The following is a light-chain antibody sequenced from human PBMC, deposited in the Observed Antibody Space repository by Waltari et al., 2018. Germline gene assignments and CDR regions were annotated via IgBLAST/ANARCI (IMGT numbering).Light chain of an antibody. Sequence: EIVMTQSPATLSMSPGERATLSCRASQSISTNLAWYQPRPGQAPRLLIYDTSTRATGIPVKFSGSGSGTEFTLTISDLQPEDFAVYYCQQYNNWPPLYTFGQGTKLDIK. CDR3: QQYNNWPPLYT. CDR2: DTS. CDR1: QSISTN. J-gene: IGKJ2*01. V-gene: IGKV3-15*01.